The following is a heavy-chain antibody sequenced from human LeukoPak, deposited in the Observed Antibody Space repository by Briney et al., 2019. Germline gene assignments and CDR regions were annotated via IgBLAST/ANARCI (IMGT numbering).Heavy chain of an antibody. D-gene: IGHD1-1*01. Sequence: WGSLGLSCAASGFTFSSYAMSWVRQAPGKGLEWVSAISGSGGSTYYADSVKGRFTISRDNSKNTLYLQMNSLRAEDTAVYYCAKDIGNGDGDYWGQETLVIVSS. CDR3: AKDIGNGDGDY. J-gene: IGHJ4*02. CDR1: GFTFSSYA. V-gene: IGHV3-23*01. CDR2: ISGSGGST.